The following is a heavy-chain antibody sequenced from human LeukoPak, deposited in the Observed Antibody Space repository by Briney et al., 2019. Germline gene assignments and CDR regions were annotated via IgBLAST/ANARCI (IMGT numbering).Heavy chain of an antibody. Sequence: PGGSLRLSCAASGFTFSSYAMSWVRQAPGKGLEWVSAISGSGGSTYYADSVKGRFTISRDNSKNTLYLQMNSLRAEDTAVYYCARDYYDGSGGYYYGMDVWGQGTTVTVSS. V-gene: IGHV3-23*01. CDR2: ISGSGGST. CDR3: ARDYYDGSGGYYYGMDV. D-gene: IGHD3-22*01. J-gene: IGHJ6*02. CDR1: GFTFSSYA.